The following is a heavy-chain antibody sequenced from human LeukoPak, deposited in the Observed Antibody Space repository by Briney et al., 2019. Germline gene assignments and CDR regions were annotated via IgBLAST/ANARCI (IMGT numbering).Heavy chain of an antibody. J-gene: IGHJ4*02. CDR1: RFTFSSYW. V-gene: IGHV3-7*01. Sequence: GGSLRLSCAASRFTFSSYWMSWVRQAPGKGLEWVANIKQDGSEKYYVDSVRGRFTISRDNAKNSLYLQMNSLRAEDTAVYYCARDRRVYGSGSSFDYWGKGTLVTVSS. CDR2: IKQDGSEK. CDR3: ARDRRVYGSGSSFDY. D-gene: IGHD3-10*01.